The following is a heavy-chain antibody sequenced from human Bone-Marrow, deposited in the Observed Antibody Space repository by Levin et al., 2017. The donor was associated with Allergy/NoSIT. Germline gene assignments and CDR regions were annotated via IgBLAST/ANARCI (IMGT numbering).Heavy chain of an antibody. CDR2: ISSSSSTI. V-gene: IGHV3-48*01. Sequence: GESLKISCAASGFTFSSYSMNWVRQAPGKGLEWVSYISSSSSTIYYADSVKGRFTISRDNAKNSLYLQMNSLRAEDTAVYYCARDIEYQLLLYFDYWGQGTLVTVSS. D-gene: IGHD2-2*01. CDR3: ARDIEYQLLLYFDY. J-gene: IGHJ4*02. CDR1: GFTFSSYS.